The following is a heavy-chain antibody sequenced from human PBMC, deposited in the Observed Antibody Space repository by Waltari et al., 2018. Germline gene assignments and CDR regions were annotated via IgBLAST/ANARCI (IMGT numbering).Heavy chain of an antibody. D-gene: IGHD2-21*01. Sequence: QVQLVQSGAEVARPGASVKVSCKASGYTFIDYYMHWVRQAPGQGLEWMGWINPNKGGTQSAQKFQGRATMTRDTSISTVYMDLTRLTSDDTAVYYCARAPLGYCGETNCYSGDFWGQGTLITVSS. CDR1: GYTFIDYY. J-gene: IGHJ4*02. CDR2: INPNKGGT. CDR3: ARAPLGYCGETNCYSGDF. V-gene: IGHV1-2*02.